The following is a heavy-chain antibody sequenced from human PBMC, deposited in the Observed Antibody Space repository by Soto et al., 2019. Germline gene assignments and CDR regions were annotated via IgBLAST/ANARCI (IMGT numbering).Heavy chain of an antibody. CDR3: ARGFRGFDP. CDR1: GDSVSSNSAV. Sequence: QVQLEQSGPGLVKPSQTLSLTCAISGDSVSSNSAVWNWIRQSPSRVLEWLGRTYYRSKWYNDYAVAVKSRITISPDTSKNQCSLQLSSMTPEDTAVYYCARGFRGFDPWGQGTLVTVSS. V-gene: IGHV6-1*01. D-gene: IGHD3-10*01. J-gene: IGHJ5*02. CDR2: TYYRSKWYN.